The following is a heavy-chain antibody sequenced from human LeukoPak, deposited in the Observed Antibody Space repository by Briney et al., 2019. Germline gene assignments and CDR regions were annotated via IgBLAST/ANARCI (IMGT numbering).Heavy chain of an antibody. D-gene: IGHD4-17*01. CDR1: GGSFRNYY. V-gene: IGHV4-59*01. Sequence: PSETLSLTCTVSGGSFRNYYWSWIRQPPGKGLEWIGYIYDSGSTNYNPSLKSRYKPSHKSRVTISVDMSKNQFSLKLTSVTAADTAVYYCATTADYGDYLALDYWGQGTLLTVSS. J-gene: IGHJ4*02. CDR2: IYDSGST. CDR3: ATTADYGDYLALDY.